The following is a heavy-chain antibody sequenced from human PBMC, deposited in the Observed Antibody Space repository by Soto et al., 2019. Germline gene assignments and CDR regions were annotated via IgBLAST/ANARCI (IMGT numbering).Heavy chain of an antibody. V-gene: IGHV3-23*01. J-gene: IGHJ5*01. Sequence: RGSLKVPFASSGLQFSSYPISWVLQDPGKGLEWVSTVTGDVDKTYYADSVKGRFTVSTDNSKNTLYLQMNSLRGEDTAVYYCAKYYYKNGSRSFDCWGQGTLVTVSS. CDR3: AKYYYKNGSRSFDC. D-gene: IGHD3-10*01. CDR2: VTGDVDKT. CDR1: GLQFSSYP.